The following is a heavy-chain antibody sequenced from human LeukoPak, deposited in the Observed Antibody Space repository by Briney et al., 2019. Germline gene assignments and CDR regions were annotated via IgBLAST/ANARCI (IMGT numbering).Heavy chain of an antibody. CDR3: ARQRRSSGWPNDY. CDR1: GYSFTSYW. Sequence: GESLKISCKGSGYSFTSYWIAWVRQMPGKGLEWMGILYPDDSDTRYSPSFQGQVTITADKSISTAYLQWSSLKASDNAMYYCARQRRSSGWPNDYWGQGTLVTVSS. D-gene: IGHD6-19*01. V-gene: IGHV5-51*01. J-gene: IGHJ4*02. CDR2: LYPDDSDT.